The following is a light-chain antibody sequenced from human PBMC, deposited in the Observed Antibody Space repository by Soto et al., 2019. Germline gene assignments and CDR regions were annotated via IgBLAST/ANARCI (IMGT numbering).Light chain of an antibody. Sequence: EIVLTQSPGTLSLSPGERATLSCRASQSVGSTYLAWYQQKPGQAPRLLISDASNRATGIPARFSGSGSGTDFTLTISTLEPEDFAVYYCQHRSEWPVSFGQGTRRRL. J-gene: IGKJ5*01. CDR2: DAS. CDR1: QSVGSTY. CDR3: QHRSEWPVS. V-gene: IGKV3-11*01.